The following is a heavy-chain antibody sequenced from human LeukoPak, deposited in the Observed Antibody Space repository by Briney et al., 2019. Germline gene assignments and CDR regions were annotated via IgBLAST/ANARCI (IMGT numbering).Heavy chain of an antibody. CDR1: GYTFTSYD. CDR3: ASVYCSSTSCYIYGMDV. Sequence: ASVKASCKASGYTFTSYDINWVRQATGQGLEWMGWMNPNSGNTGYAQKFQGRVTMTRNTSISTAYMELSSLRSEDTAVYYCASVYCSSTSCYIYGMDVWGQGTTVTVSS. D-gene: IGHD2-2*02. J-gene: IGHJ6*02. CDR2: MNPNSGNT. V-gene: IGHV1-8*01.